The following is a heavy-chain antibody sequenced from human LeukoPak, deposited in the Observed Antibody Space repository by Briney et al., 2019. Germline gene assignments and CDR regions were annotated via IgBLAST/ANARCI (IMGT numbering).Heavy chain of an antibody. V-gene: IGHV3-48*03. CDR1: GFTFSSYE. D-gene: IGHD3-3*01. CDR2: ISSSGSTI. J-gene: IGHJ4*02. CDR3: ARGKVFWSGYGYCFDY. Sequence: PGGSLRLSRAASGFTFSSYEMNWVRQAPGKGLEWVSYISSSGSTIYYADSVKGRFTISRDNAKNSLYLQMNSLRAEDTAVYYCARGKVFWSGYGYCFDYWGQGTLVTVSS.